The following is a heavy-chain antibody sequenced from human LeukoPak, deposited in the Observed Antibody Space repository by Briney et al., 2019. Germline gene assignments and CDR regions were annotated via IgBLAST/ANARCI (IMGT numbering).Heavy chain of an antibody. CDR1: GYTFTSYD. V-gene: IGHV1-8*01. CDR2: MNPNSGNT. CDR3: AREYPADAFDI. Sequence: ASVKVSCKASGYTFTSYDINWVRQATGQGLEWMGWMNPNSGNTGYAQKLQGRVTMTRNTSISTAYMELSSLRSEDTAVYYCAREYPADAFDIWGQGTMVTVSS. J-gene: IGHJ3*02. D-gene: IGHD2/OR15-2a*01.